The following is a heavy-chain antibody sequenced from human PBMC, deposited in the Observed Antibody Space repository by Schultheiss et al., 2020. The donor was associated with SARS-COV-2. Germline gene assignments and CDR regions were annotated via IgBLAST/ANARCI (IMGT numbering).Heavy chain of an antibody. D-gene: IGHD2-2*01. CDR3: ARDRLHCSSTSCYGAGAYNWFDP. Sequence: SETLSLTCAVYGGSISSSNWWSWVRQPPGKGLEWIGEIYHSGSTNYNPSLKSRVTISVDKSKNQFSLKLSSVTAADTAVYYCARDRLHCSSTSCYGAGAYNWFDPWGQGTLVTVSS. J-gene: IGHJ5*02. CDR1: GGSISSSNW. V-gene: IGHV4-4*02. CDR2: IYHSGST.